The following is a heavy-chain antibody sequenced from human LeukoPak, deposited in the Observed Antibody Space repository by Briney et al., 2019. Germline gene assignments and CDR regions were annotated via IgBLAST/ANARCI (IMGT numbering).Heavy chain of an antibody. V-gene: IGHV4-59*01. CDR3: ARDHLGMFDP. CDR1: GGSISSYY. CDR2: IYYSGSA. Sequence: SETLSLTCTVSGGSISSYYWSWIRQPPGKGLEWIGYIYYSGSANYSPSPKSRVTISVDTSKNQFSLKLSSVTAADTAVYYCARDHLGMFDPWGQGTLVTVSS. J-gene: IGHJ5*02.